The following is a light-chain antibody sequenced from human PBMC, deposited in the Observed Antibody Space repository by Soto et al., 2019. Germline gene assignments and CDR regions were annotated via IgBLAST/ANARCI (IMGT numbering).Light chain of an antibody. J-gene: IGKJ3*01. CDR1: QSVSSN. CDR2: GAS. V-gene: IGKV3-15*01. Sequence: EIVMTQSPATLSVSPGERATLSCRASQSVSSNLAWYQQKPGQAPRRLIYGASTRATGIPARFSGSGSGTEFTLTISSLQSEDFAVYYCQQYNNWPPSTFGPGTKVVIK. CDR3: QQYNNWPPST.